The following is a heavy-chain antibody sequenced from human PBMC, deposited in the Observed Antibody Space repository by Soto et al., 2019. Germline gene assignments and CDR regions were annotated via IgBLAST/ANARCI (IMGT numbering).Heavy chain of an antibody. CDR3: ARSYNWNYFYMDV. D-gene: IGHD1-20*01. V-gene: IGHV3-11*01. CDR2: ISSSGSTI. Sequence: GGSLRLSCAASGFTFSDYYMSWIRQAPGKGLEWVSYISSSGSTIYYADSVKGRFTISRDNAKNSLYLQMKRLRAEDTAVYYCARSYNWNYFYMDVWGKGTTVTVSS. CDR1: GFTFSDYY. J-gene: IGHJ6*03.